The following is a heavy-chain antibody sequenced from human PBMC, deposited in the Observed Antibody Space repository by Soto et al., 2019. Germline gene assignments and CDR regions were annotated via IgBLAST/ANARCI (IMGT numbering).Heavy chain of an antibody. CDR3: ARSNWNYVSLYFDY. CDR1: GGSISSGDYY. J-gene: IGHJ4*02. CDR2: IYYSGST. Sequence: SETLSLTCTVSGGSISSGDYYWSWIRQPPGKGLEWIGYIYYSGSTYYNPSLKSRVTISVDTSKNQFSLKLSSVTAADTAVYYCARSNWNYVSLYFDYWGQGTLVTVSS. D-gene: IGHD1-7*01. V-gene: IGHV4-30-4*01.